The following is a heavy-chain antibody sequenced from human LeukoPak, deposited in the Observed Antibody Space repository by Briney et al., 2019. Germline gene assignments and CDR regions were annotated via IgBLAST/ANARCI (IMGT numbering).Heavy chain of an antibody. CDR1: X. CDR3: ARESSGWYYDY. D-gene: IGHD6-19*01. V-gene: IGHV4-4*07. J-gene: IGHJ4*02. CDR2: IYTSGST. Sequence: XXSWIRXPAGKGLEWIGRIYTSGSTNYNPSLKSRVTMSVDTSKNHFSLKLSSVTAADTAVYYCARESSGWYYDYWGQGTLVTVSS.